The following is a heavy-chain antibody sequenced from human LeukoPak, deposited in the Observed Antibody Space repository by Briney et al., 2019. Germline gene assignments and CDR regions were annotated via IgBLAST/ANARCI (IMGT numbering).Heavy chain of an antibody. CDR2: IYHSGST. V-gene: IGHV4-30-2*01. D-gene: IGHD3-3*01. Sequence: KPSQTLSLTCAVSGGSISSGGYSWSWTRQPPGKGLEWIGYIYHSGSTYYNPSLKSRVTISVDRSKNQFSLKLSSVTAADTAVYYCARRGVVGYDFWGQGTLVTVSS. CDR1: GGSISSGGYS. CDR3: ARRGVVGYDF. J-gene: IGHJ4*02.